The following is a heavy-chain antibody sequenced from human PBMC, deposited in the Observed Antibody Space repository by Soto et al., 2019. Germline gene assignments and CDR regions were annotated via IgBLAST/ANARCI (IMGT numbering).Heavy chain of an antibody. CDR2: INYDGYS. J-gene: IGHJ6*02. Sequence: QVQLQESGPGLVKPSETLSLTCPVSGGSITNYYCSWFRQPPGKGLEWIGYINYDGYSAYNLSLKRQVTLLMDASKTQFSLMLASVTATYTAVYYCARHGFGPLHGLVDVWGPGTTVIVSS. CDR3: ARHGFGPLHGLVDV. V-gene: IGHV4-59*08. CDR1: GGSITNYY. D-gene: IGHD3-10*01.